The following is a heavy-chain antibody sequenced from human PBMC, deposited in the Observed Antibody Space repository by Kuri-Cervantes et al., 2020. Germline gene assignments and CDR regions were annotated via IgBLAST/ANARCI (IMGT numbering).Heavy chain of an antibody. CDR1: GYTFTYRY. Sequence: SVKVSCKASGYTFTYRYLHWVRQAPGQALEWMGWITPFNGNTNYAQKFQDRVTITRDRSMSTAYMELSSLRSEDTAMYYCARRKLSGWFDPWGQGTLVTVSS. CDR2: ITPFNGNT. CDR3: ARRKLSGWFDP. V-gene: IGHV1-45*02. D-gene: IGHD2-15*01. J-gene: IGHJ5*02.